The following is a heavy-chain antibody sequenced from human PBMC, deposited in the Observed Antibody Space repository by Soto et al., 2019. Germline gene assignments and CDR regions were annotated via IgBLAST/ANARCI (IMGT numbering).Heavy chain of an antibody. D-gene: IGHD2-15*01. CDR2: ISYDGSNK. CDR3: AKDLSGVTVIDATQGFDS. Sequence: QVQLVESGGRVVQPGRSLRLSCATSGFNFYSHGMHWVRQSPGKGLEWVAVISYDGSNKYYMESVKGRFTISRDNSKNTLSLQMNSVKAEDTAVYYCAKDLSGVTVIDATQGFDSWGQGTLVTVSS. CDR1: GFNFYSHG. J-gene: IGHJ4*02. V-gene: IGHV3-30*18.